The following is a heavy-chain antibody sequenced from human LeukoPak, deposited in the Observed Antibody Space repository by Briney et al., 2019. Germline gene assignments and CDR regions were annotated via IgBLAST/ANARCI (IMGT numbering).Heavy chain of an antibody. CDR3: AKGRGWEASYYYYYMDV. CDR1: GFTFGDYA. CDR2: IRYDGSNK. Sequence: GGSLRLSCTASGFTFGDYAMTWFRQAPGKGLEWAAFIRYDGSNKYYTDSVKGRFTISRDNSKNTLYLQMNSLRAEDTAVYYCAKGRGWEASYYYYYMDVWGKGTTVTISS. D-gene: IGHD1-26*01. V-gene: IGHV3-30*02. J-gene: IGHJ6*03.